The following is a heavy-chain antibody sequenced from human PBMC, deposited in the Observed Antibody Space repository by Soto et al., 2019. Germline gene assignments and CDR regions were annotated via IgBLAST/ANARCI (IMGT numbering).Heavy chain of an antibody. CDR2: IYYSGST. D-gene: IGHD3-22*01. CDR3: ARQYLPSPNCYDSSRHFWFDP. CDR1: GGSISSGGYY. V-gene: IGHV4-31*03. Sequence: SETLSLTCTVAGGSISSGGYYWSWIGQHPGKGLEWIGYIYYSGSTYYNPSPKSRVTISVDTSKNQFPLKLSSVPDADTAVYYCARQYLPSPNCYDSSRHFWFDPWGQVPLVTVSS. J-gene: IGHJ5*02.